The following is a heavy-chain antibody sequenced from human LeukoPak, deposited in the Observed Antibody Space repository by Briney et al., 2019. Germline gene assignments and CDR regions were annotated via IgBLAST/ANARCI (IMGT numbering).Heavy chain of an antibody. V-gene: IGHV1-2*02. D-gene: IGHD5-12*01. CDR3: AGLSGYDPYYFDY. CDR2: INPNSGGT. J-gene: IGHJ4*02. CDR1: GYSFTGYY. Sequence: ASMKVSCKASGYSFTGYYMHWVRQAPGQGLEWMGCINPNSGGTDYAQKFQGRVTTTRDTSISTAYMELSRLTSDDTAVYYCAGLSGYDPYYFDYWGQGTLVAVSS.